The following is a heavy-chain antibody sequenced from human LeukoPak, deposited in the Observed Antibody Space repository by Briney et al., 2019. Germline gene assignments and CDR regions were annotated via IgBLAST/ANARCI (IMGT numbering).Heavy chain of an antibody. D-gene: IGHD6-19*01. CDR1: GFTFSSYG. Sequence: PGRSLRLSCAASGFTFSSYGMHWVRQAPGKGLEWVAVISYDGSNKYYADSVKGRFTISSDNSKNTLYLQMNSLRAEDTAVYYCAIVAVAGDFDYWGQGTLVTVSS. J-gene: IGHJ4*02. V-gene: IGHV3-30*03. CDR2: ISYDGSNK. CDR3: AIVAVAGDFDY.